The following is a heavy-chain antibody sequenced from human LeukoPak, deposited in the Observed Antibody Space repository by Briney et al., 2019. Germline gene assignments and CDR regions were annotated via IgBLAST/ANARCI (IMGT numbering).Heavy chain of an antibody. CDR3: ARGASTDTGWFDP. V-gene: IGHV3-74*01. Sequence: GGSLRLSCAASGFTFSTYGMHWVRQAPGKGLVWVSRINSDGSSTTYADSVKGRFTISRDNAKNTLFLQMNSLRVEDTAVYYCARGASTDTGWFDPWGQGTLVTVSS. J-gene: IGHJ5*02. CDR1: GFTFSTYG. D-gene: IGHD2-2*01. CDR2: INSDGSST.